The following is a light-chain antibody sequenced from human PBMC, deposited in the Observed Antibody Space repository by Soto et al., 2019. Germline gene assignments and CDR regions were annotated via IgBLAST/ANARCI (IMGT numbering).Light chain of an antibody. CDR3: QQYNTWLWT. CDR1: QSINAH. Sequence: EVVMTQSPATLSVSPGERVTLSCRASQSINAHLAWYQQKPGQAPRLLIHGASTRATGIPARFSGSGFGTEFNLPISSLQSEDFAVYYCQQYNTWLWTFGQGTKVE. V-gene: IGKV3-15*01. J-gene: IGKJ1*01. CDR2: GAS.